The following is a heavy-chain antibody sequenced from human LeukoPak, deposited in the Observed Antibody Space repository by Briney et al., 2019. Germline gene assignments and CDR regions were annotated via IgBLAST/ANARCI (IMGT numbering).Heavy chain of an antibody. CDR3: ARGQDTVLTSRDAFDF. CDR2: ISTSSSYI. D-gene: IGHD4-23*01. J-gene: IGHJ3*01. CDR1: GFTFSSYS. Sequence: GGSLRLSCAASGFTFSSYSMNWVRQAPGKGLEWVSSISTSSSYIYYADSVKGRFTISRDNAKKSLYLQMNGLRAEDTAVYYCARGQDTVLTSRDAFDFWGQGTMVTVSS. V-gene: IGHV3-21*01.